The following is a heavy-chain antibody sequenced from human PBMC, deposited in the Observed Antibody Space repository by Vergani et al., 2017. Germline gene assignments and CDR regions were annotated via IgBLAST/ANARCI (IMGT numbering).Heavy chain of an antibody. Sequence: EVQLLESGGGLVQPGGSLRLSCAASGFTFSSYAMSWVRQAPGKGLEWVSSISSSSSYIYYADSVKGRFTISRDNAKNSQYLQMNSLRAEDTAVYYCARGSSGYLEGFDYWGQGTLVTVSS. CDR1: GFTFSSYA. J-gene: IGHJ4*02. V-gene: IGHV3-21*01. CDR2: ISSSSSYI. D-gene: IGHD5-12*01. CDR3: ARGSSGYLEGFDY.